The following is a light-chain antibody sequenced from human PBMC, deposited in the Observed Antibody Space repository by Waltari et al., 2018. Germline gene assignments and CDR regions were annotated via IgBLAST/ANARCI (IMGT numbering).Light chain of an antibody. J-gene: IGLJ2*01. CDR2: EAT. CDR3: CSYVGGSRVL. Sequence: QSVLTQPASVSGSPGQSITISCTGTRSDIRAYNFVPWFQQLPGQAPRLLISEATKRPSGVSYRFSGSKSGNTASLSISDLQAEDEADYYCCSYVGGSRVLFGGGTKLTV. CDR1: RSDIRAYNF. V-gene: IGLV2-23*01.